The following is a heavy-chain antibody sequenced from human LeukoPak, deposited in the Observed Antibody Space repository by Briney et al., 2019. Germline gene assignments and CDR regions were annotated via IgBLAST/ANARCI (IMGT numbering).Heavy chain of an antibody. CDR2: ISYDGSNK. Sequence: PGGSLRLSCAASGFTFSSYAMHWVRQAPGKGLEWVAVISYDGSNKYYADSVKGRFTISRDNSKNTLYLQMNSLRAEDTAVYYCAKDEVYSSSWLVDFWGQGTLVTVSS. CDR3: AKDEVYSSSWLVDF. J-gene: IGHJ4*02. CDR1: GFTFSSYA. D-gene: IGHD6-13*01. V-gene: IGHV3-30-3*01.